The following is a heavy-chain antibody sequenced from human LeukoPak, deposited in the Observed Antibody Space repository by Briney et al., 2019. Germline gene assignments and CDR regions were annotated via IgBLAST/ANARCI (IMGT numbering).Heavy chain of an antibody. D-gene: IGHD2-15*01. CDR3: ATKNCRGGRGSGDY. Sequence: GESLKISCKGPGYSFPCYRIGWVRQMPGKGLEWIGFIYPGDSDSKYGPSLQGQVIISADKSISTDYLQWSSLKASDTAMYDCATKNCRGGRGSGDYWGQGTLVTVSS. V-gene: IGHV5-51*01. J-gene: IGHJ4*02. CDR1: GYSFPCYR. CDR2: IYPGDSDS.